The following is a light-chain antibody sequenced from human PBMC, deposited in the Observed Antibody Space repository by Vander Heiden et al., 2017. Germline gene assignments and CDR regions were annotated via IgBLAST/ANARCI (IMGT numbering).Light chain of an antibody. Sequence: DIQMSQSPFTLSASVRDRVTNTSPASQSMSSWLAWYHKEPGKAPKLRIYKASTLESGVPSRFSGSGSGKEFTLTISSLQPDDFATYYCQQYSPYPATFGQGTKVQIK. V-gene: IGKV1-5*03. CDR1: QSMSSW. CDR3: QQYSPYPAT. J-gene: IGKJ1*01. CDR2: KAS.